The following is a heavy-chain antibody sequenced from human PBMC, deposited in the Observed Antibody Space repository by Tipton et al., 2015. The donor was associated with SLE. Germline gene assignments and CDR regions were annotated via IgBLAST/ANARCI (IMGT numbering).Heavy chain of an antibody. J-gene: IGHJ5*02. Sequence: GSLRLSCAASGFSISTYWMHWVRQVPGKGLVWVSHINSDGSTTNYADNVKGRFTISRDNAKNTLYLQMHSLGVEDSAVYYCSAWFNQWGQGTLVTVSS. V-gene: IGHV3-74*01. CDR2: INSDGSTT. CDR3: SAWFNQ. CDR1: GFSISTYW.